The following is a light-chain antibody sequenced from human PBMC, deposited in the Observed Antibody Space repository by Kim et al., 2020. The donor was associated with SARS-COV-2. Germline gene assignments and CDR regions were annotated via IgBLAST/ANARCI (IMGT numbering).Light chain of an antibody. Sequence: GQSFTISCAGTSSDVGAYKYVSWYQQHPGKAPKLLIYDVGDRPSGVSNRFSGAKSGNTASLTISGLQAEDEADYYCTSYTSSSTYVFGTGTRSPS. J-gene: IGLJ1*01. V-gene: IGLV2-14*03. CDR2: DVG. CDR3: TSYTSSSTYV. CDR1: SSDVGAYKY.